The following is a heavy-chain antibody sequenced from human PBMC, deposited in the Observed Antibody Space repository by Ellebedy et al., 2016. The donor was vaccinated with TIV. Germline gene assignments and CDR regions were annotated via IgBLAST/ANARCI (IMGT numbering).Heavy chain of an antibody. CDR1: GGSISSYY. CDR2: IYYSGST. CDR3: ARVVVGIAVAGPDVFDI. V-gene: IGHV4-59*01. J-gene: IGHJ3*02. D-gene: IGHD6-19*01. Sequence: GSLRLXCTVSGGSISSYYWTWIRQPPGKGLEWIGYIYYSGSTNYNPSLKSRVTISVDTSKNQFSLKLSSVTAADTAVYYCARVVVGIAVAGPDVFDIWGQGTVVTVSS.